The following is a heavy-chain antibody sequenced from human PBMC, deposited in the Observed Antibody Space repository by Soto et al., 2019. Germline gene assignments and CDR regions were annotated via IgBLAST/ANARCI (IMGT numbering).Heavy chain of an antibody. CDR2: ISYDGSNK. V-gene: IGHV3-30*18. J-gene: IGHJ4*02. Sequence: GGSLRLSCAASGFTFSSYGMHWVRQAPGKGLEWVAVISYDGSNKYYADSVKGRFTISRDNSKNTLYLQMNSLRAEDTAVYYCAKFSGIGVGARVRGGLAYWGQGTLVTVSS. CDR3: AKFSGIGVGARVRGGLAY. CDR1: GFTFSSYG. D-gene: IGHD1-26*01.